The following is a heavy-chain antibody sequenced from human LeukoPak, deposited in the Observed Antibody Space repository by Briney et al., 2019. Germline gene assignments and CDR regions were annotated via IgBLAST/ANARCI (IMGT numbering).Heavy chain of an antibody. CDR2: ISYDGSNK. Sequence: GGSLRLSCAASGFTFSSYAMHWVRQAPGKGLEWVAVISYDGSNKYYADSVKGRFTISRDNYKNTLYLQMNSLRAEDTAVYYCARDYYGSGSYDYWGQGTLVTVSS. J-gene: IGHJ4*02. CDR3: ARDYYGSGSYDY. D-gene: IGHD3-10*01. V-gene: IGHV3-30-3*01. CDR1: GFTFSSYA.